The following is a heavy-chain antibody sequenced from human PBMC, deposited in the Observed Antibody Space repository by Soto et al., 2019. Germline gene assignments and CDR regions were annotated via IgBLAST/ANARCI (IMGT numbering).Heavy chain of an antibody. CDR2: IWYDGSEE. V-gene: IGHV3-33*03. Sequence: QAQLVESGGGVVQPGMSLRLSCAASGFSFKTYGMHWVRQAPGKGLEWVAVIWYDGSEEYYADSVEGRFIISRDNSKNMLYLLLKSLRAEDTAVYYWVKDWSDALDIWGQGTLVTVSS. CDR3: VKDWSDALDI. D-gene: IGHD3-3*01. CDR1: GFSFKTYG. J-gene: IGHJ3*02.